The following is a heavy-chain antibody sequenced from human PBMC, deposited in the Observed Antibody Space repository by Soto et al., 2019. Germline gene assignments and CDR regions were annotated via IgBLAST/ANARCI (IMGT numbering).Heavy chain of an antibody. CDR2: ITNDGNNE. CDR3: AKEGPGGGRHFYYAMEV. Sequence: GGSLRRSGGASGVVFSDNRMHWFRQAPGKGLEGVALITNDGNNEYYRESVKGRFSISRGRSTNTVDLLMNSLRPEDTGVYYCAKEGPGGGRHFYYAMEVWGQGTTVTVSS. J-gene: IGHJ6*02. CDR1: GVVFSDNR. V-gene: IGHV3-30*02. D-gene: IGHD1-26*01.